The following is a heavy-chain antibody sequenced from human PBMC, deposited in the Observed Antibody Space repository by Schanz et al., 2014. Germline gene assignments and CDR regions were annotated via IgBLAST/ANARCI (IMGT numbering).Heavy chain of an antibody. CDR3: AKGQGAVINNWYFDL. D-gene: IGHD2-21*01. Sequence: VQLVESGGGLVKPGGSLRLSCVASGVTFSSYAMSWVRQASGKGLEWVSAISGSGASTYYADSVKGRFTISRDNSINTLSLQMNSLSADDTAVYYCAKGQGAVINNWYFDLWGRGTLVTVSS. V-gene: IGHV3-23*04. CDR2: ISGSGAST. J-gene: IGHJ2*01. CDR1: GVTFSSYA.